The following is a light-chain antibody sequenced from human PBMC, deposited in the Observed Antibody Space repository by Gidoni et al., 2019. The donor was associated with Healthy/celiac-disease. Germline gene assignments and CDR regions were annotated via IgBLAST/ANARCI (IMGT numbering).Light chain of an antibody. CDR2: DAS. CDR1: QSVSSY. CDR3: QQRSNWPPYS. V-gene: IGKV3-11*01. J-gene: IGKJ2*03. Sequence: EIVLTQSPATLSLSPGERATLSCRASQSVSSYLAWYQQKPGQAPRLLIYDASNRATGIQARFSGSGSGTDCTLTISSLEPEDFAVYYCQQRSNWPPYSFGQGTKLEIK.